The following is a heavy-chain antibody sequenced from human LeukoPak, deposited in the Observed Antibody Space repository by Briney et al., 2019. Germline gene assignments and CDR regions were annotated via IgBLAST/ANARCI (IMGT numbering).Heavy chain of an antibody. CDR3: AKGGPEASAGLSWFDP. V-gene: IGHV4-59*01. Sequence: SETLSLTCTVSGGSINFYYWHWMRQPPGRGLEWIGHTFYSGNAKYNPSLESRVTISVDRSKNQISLNLSSVTAADTAVYYCAKGGPEASAGLSWFDPWGQGTLVTVSS. CDR2: TFYSGNA. D-gene: IGHD1-14*01. CDR1: GGSINFYY. J-gene: IGHJ5*02.